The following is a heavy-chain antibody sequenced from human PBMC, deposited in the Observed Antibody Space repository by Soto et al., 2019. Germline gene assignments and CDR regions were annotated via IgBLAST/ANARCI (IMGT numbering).Heavy chain of an antibody. CDR1: GFTFSSYS. J-gene: IGHJ4*02. D-gene: IGHD2-21*02. CDR2: ISSSSSYI. CDR3: ARDTYCGGDCYSRSFDY. V-gene: IGHV3-21*01. Sequence: PGGSLRLSCAASGFTFSSYSMNWVRQAPGKGLEWVSSISSSSSYIYYADSVKGRFTISRDNAKNSLYLQMNSLRAEDTAVYYCARDTYCGGDCYSRSFDYWGQGTLVTVSS.